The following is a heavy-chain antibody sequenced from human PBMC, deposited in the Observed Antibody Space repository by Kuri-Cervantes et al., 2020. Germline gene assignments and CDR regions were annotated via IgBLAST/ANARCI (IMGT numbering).Heavy chain of an antibody. J-gene: IGHJ4*02. CDR3: ARDLNYYDSSGYSI. V-gene: IGHV3-7*03. CDR1: GGSISSSSYY. CDR2: IKQDGSEK. D-gene: IGHD3-22*01. Sequence: GESLKISCTVSGGSISSSSYYWGWIRQPPGKGLEWVANIKQDGSEKYYVDSVKGRFIISRDNAKNSLYLQMNSLRAEDTAVYYCARDLNYYDSSGYSIWGQGTLVTVSS.